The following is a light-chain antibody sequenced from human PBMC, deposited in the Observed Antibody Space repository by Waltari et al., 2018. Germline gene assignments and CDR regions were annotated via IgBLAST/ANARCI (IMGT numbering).Light chain of an antibody. Sequence: EIVLTQSPATLSLSPGERATLYCRASQSVSSYLVWYQQKPGQAPRLLIYDEANRATGIPARFSGSGSGTDFTLTISGLEPEDSAVYYCQQRANWLTFGGGTKVEIK. CDR2: DEA. CDR3: QQRANWLT. V-gene: IGKV3-11*01. CDR1: QSVSSY. J-gene: IGKJ4*01.